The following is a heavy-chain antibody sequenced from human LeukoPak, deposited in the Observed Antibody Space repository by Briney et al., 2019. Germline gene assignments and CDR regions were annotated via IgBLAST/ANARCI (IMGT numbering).Heavy chain of an antibody. CDR2: IIPIFGKS. D-gene: IGHD4-23*01. CDR3: ARGWLAETTVVTPYNY. J-gene: IGHJ4*02. V-gene: IGHV1-69*01. Sequence: ASVKVSCKASGGTFSSYAINWVRQAPGQGLEWMGGIIPIFGKSNYAQKFQGRVTITAVESMSTAYVELSSLRSEDTAVYYCARGWLAETTVVTPYNYWGQGSLVTVSS. CDR1: GGTFSSYA.